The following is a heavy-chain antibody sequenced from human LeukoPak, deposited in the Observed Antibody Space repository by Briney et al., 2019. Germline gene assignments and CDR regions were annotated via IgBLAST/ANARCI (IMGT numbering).Heavy chain of an antibody. CDR2: MNPNSGNT. CDR1: GYTFTGYY. J-gene: IGHJ6*02. Sequence: AASVKVSCKASGYTFTGYYMHWVRQAPGQGLEWMGWMNPNSGNTDYAQKFQGRVTMTRNTSISTAYMELSSLRSEDTAVYYCARWNTGTVGTDVWGQGTTVTVSS. CDR3: ARWNTGTVGTDV. D-gene: IGHD1-1*01. V-gene: IGHV1-8*02.